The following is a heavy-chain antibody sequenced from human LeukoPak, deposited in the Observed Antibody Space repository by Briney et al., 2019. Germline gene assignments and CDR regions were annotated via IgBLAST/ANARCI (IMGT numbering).Heavy chain of an antibody. Sequence: GGSLRLSCAASGFTFDDYGMSWVRQAPGKGLEWVSGINWNGGSTGYADSVKGRFTISRDNAKNSLYLQMNSLRAKDTALYYCAREGCSSTSCYYYYYYYMDVWGKGTTVTVSS. V-gene: IGHV3-20*04. J-gene: IGHJ6*03. D-gene: IGHD2-2*01. CDR2: INWNGGST. CDR1: GFTFDDYG. CDR3: AREGCSSTSCYYYYYYYMDV.